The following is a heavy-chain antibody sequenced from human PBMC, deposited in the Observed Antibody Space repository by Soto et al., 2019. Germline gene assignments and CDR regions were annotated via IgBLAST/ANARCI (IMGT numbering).Heavy chain of an antibody. J-gene: IGHJ6*04. Sequence: EVQLVESGGGLVQPGGSLRLSCAVSGFTFSDHYMDWVRQAPGKGLEWVGRIRNKANSYTTEYAASVKGRFAISRDDSENSLYLKMNSLKTEDTAVYYCTRRRPGDGLAVWGKGTTVTVSS. V-gene: IGHV3-72*01. CDR2: IRNKANSYTT. CDR1: GFTFSDHY. CDR3: TRRRPGDGLAV.